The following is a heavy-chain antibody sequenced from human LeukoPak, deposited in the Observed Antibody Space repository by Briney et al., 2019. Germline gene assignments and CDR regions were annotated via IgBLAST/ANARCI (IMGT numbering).Heavy chain of an antibody. D-gene: IGHD6-13*01. CDR1: GFTFSGYA. CDR2: ITGGGGII. CDR3: AKAVGSISWSFDY. Sequence: GGSLRLSCAASGFTFSGYAMSGVRKVPGRGLGCVSIITGGGGIIYYADSVKGRFTISRDNSNSTLYLQMDSLRGDDAAVYYCAKAVGSISWSFDYWGQGTLVTVSS. V-gene: IGHV3-23*01. J-gene: IGHJ4*02.